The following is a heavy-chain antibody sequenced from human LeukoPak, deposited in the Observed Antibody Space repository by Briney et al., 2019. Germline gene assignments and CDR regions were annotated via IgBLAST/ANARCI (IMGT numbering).Heavy chain of an antibody. CDR3: ARVFYDILSPGVGFDI. CDR2: IYYSGST. V-gene: IGHV4-59*01. J-gene: IGHJ3*02. D-gene: IGHD3-9*01. Sequence: SETLSLTCTVSGGSISSYYWSWIRQPPGKGLEWIGYIYYSGSTNYNPSPKSRVTISVDTSKNQFSLKLSSVTAADTAAYYCARVFYDILSPGVGFDIWGQGTMVTVSS. CDR1: GGSISSYY.